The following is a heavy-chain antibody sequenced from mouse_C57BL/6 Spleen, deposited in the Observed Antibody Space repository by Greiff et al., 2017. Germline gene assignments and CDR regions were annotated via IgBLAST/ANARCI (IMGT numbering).Heavy chain of an antibody. D-gene: IGHD3-3*01. CDR3: ARGDLDGDY. Sequence: QVQLQQPGAELVQPGASVKMSCKASGFTFTSYWITWVKQRPGQGLEWIGDIYPGSGSTNYDEKFKSKATLTVDTSSSTAYMQLSSLTSEDSAVYYCARGDLDGDYWGQGTTLTVSS. CDR2: IYPGSGST. J-gene: IGHJ2*01. V-gene: IGHV1-55*01. CDR1: GFTFTSYW.